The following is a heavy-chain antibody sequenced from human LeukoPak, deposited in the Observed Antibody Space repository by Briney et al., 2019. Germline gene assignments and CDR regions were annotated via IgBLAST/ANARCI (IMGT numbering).Heavy chain of an antibody. CDR3: ARHFCYGSGSYYQWFDP. CDR2: IYYSGST. V-gene: IGHV4-39*01. J-gene: IGHJ5*02. CDR1: GGSISSSSYY. D-gene: IGHD3-10*01. Sequence: PSETLSLTCTVSGGSISSSSYYWGWIRQPPGKGLEWIGSIYYSGSTYYNPSLESRVTISVDTSKNQFSLKLSSVTAADTAVYYCARHFCYGSGSYYQWFDPWGQGTLVTVSS.